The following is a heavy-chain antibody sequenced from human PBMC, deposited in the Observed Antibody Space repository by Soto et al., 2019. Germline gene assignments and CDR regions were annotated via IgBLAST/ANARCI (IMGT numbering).Heavy chain of an antibody. J-gene: IGHJ1*01. V-gene: IGHV3-23*04. D-gene: IGHD2-2*01. CDR1: GFTFSNAW. CDR3: AKSFCSSTSCYTNAEYFQH. Sequence: EVQLVESGGGLVKPGGSLRLSCAASGFTFSNAWMSWVRQAPGKGLEWVSAISGSGGSTYYADSVKGRFTISRDNSKNTLYLQMNSLRAEDTAVYYCAKSFCSSTSCYTNAEYFQHWGQGTLVTVSS. CDR2: ISGSGGST.